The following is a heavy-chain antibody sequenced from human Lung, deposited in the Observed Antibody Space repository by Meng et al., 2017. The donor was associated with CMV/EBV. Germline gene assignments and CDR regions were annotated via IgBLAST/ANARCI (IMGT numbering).Heavy chain of an antibody. CDR3: ARDVGYCSDGSCSDY. V-gene: IGHV4-61*01. CDR2: IHNSGST. Sequence: SETXSLTCSVSGGSVISGSYYWSWIRQSPGKGLQWIGYIHNSGSTKYNPSLKSRVTISVDTPKNQFSLRLRFVTAADTAVYHCARDVGYCSDGSCSDYLGQGXLVTVSS. D-gene: IGHD2-15*01. CDR1: GGSVISGSYY. J-gene: IGHJ4*02.